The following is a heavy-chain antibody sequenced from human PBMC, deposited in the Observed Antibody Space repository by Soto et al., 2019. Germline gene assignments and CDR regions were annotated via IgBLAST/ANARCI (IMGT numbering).Heavy chain of an antibody. V-gene: IGHV1-69*01. D-gene: IGHD5-12*01. CDR1: GGTFRSYS. J-gene: IGHJ5*02. Sequence: QVHLVQSGAEVKKPGSSVKVSCQSSGGTFRSYSITWLRQAPGQGLERLGAIIPMFNTPNYAQKFPGRLTITADESTSTVFMEWKSLRSEDTAVYYCARGGYDFEDLFDPWGQGTLVSVSS. CDR3: ARGGYDFEDLFDP. CDR2: IIPMFNTP.